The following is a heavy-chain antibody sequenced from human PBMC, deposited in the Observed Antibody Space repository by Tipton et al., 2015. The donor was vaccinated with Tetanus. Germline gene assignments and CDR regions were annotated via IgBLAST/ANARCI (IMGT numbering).Heavy chain of an antibody. CDR2: IYFKGDT. CDR1: GGSISDKKYY. V-gene: IGHV4-39*02. Sequence: SGGSISDKKYYWGWIRQPPGKGLEWIASIYFKGDTYYSPSLKSRVTIDVDTSQNLFSLTSTSATAADTAIYYCARHLYGYWFDPWGQGAQVTVSS. CDR3: ARHLYGYWFDP. D-gene: IGHD3-10*01. J-gene: IGHJ5*02.